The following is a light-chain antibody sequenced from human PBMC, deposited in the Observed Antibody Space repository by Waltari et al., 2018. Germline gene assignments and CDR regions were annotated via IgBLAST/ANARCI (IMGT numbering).Light chain of an antibody. CDR2: DVD. V-gene: IGLV2-11*01. CDR3: CSYAGRYTSV. Sequence: QSALTQPRSVSGSPGPSVTLPCTGTSSALGGYQYVPWYQQHPGKAPKLVIYDVDKRPSGVPDRFSGSKAGNTASLTISGLQTDDDADYYCCSYAGRYTSVFGRGTRVTVL. J-gene: IGLJ2*01. CDR1: SSALGGYQY.